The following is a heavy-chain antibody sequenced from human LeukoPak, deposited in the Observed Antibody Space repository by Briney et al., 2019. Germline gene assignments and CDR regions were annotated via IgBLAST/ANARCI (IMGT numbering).Heavy chain of an antibody. CDR1: GYSFTNYW. CDR2: IYPGDSDT. Sequence: GESLKISCKGSGYSFTNYWIGWVRQMPGKGLEWMGIIYPGDSDTRYSPSFQGQVTISADKSISTAYLQWSSLKASDTAMYYCARQYCSGGSCYPNAFDIWGQGTMVTVSS. CDR3: ARQYCSGGSCYPNAFDI. J-gene: IGHJ3*02. D-gene: IGHD2-15*01. V-gene: IGHV5-51*01.